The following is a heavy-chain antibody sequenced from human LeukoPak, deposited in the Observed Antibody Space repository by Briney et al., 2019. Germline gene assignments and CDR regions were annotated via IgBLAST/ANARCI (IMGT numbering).Heavy chain of an antibody. D-gene: IGHD2-2*01. CDR2: INPSGGST. CDR1: GYTFTSYY. V-gene: IGHV1-46*01. Sequence: GASVKVSCKASGYTFTSYYMHWVRQAPGQGLEWMGIINPSGGSTSYAQKFQGRVTMTRDMSTSTVYMELSSLRSEDTAVYYSARDGPLAENEAGSTFDIWGKGIMVTVSS. J-gene: IGHJ3*02. CDR3: ARDGPLAENEAGSTFDI.